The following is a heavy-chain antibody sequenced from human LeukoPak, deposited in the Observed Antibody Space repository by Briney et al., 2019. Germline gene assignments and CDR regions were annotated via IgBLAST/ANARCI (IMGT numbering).Heavy chain of an antibody. CDR2: ISGSGGST. V-gene: IGHV3-23*01. Sequence: VRQAPGKGLEWVSAISGSGGSTYYADSVKGRFTISRDNSKNTLYLQMNHLRAEDTAVYYCARDLRGGYYDSSGFFGGLDYWGQGTLVTVSS. J-gene: IGHJ4*02. CDR3: ARDLRGGYYDSSGFFGGLDY. D-gene: IGHD3-22*01.